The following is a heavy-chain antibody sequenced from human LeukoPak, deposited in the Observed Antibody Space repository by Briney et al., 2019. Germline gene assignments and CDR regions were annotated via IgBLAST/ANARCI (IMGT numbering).Heavy chain of an antibody. CDR3: ARVGVAGFDY. V-gene: IGHV3-7*03. CDR1: GFTIDDYW. D-gene: IGHD3-3*01. CDR2: IKEDVSDK. J-gene: IGHJ4*02. Sequence: GGSLRLSCAASGFTIDDYWMSWVRQAPGKGLEWVANIKEDVSDKYYVDSVKGRFTISRDNAKNSRYLQMSRLRAEDTAVYYCARVGVAGFDYWGQGILVTVSS.